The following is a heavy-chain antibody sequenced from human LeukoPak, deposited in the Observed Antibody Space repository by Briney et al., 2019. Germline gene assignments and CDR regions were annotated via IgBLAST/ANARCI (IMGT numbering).Heavy chain of an antibody. V-gene: IGHV1-3*04. Sequence: ASVKVSCKTSGYTFTRYAIHWVRQAPGQRLEWMGSINTGNGNTKYSEKLQGRVTITRDTSASTAYMELSSLRSEDTAVYYCARDESDWGQGTLVTVSS. CDR2: INTGNGNT. J-gene: IGHJ4*02. CDR1: GYTFTRYA. CDR3: ARDESD.